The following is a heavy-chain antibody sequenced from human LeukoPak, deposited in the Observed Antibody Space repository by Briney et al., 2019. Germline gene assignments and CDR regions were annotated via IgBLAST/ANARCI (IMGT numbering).Heavy chain of an antibody. CDR2: IYYSGST. Sequence: SETLSLTCTVSGGSISSSSYYWGWIRQPPGKGLEWIGSIYYSGSTYYNPSLKSRVTISVDTSKNQFSLKLSSVTAADTAVYYCARSADWNYATYYFDYWGQGTLVTVSS. J-gene: IGHJ4*02. D-gene: IGHD1-7*01. V-gene: IGHV4-39*07. CDR1: GGSISSSSYY. CDR3: ARSADWNYATYYFDY.